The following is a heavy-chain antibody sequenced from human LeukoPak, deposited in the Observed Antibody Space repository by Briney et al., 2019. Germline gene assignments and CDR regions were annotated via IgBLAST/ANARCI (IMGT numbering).Heavy chain of an antibody. V-gene: IGHV3-7*03. CDR1: GFSFSSYW. CDR2: RKQDGSEK. D-gene: IGHD3/OR15-3a*01. J-gene: IGHJ6*04. CDR3: ARNGTLGSMDV. Sequence: GGSLRLSCAASGFSFSSYWISWVRQAPGKGLEWVANRKQDGSEKYYVDSVKGRFTISRDNAKNSLYLQMNSLRAEDTAVYYCARNGTLGSMDVWGKGTTVSVSS.